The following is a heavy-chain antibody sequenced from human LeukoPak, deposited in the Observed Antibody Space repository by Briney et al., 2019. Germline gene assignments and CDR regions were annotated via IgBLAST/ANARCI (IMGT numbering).Heavy chain of an antibody. CDR3: ARDQISINALDM. V-gene: IGHV4-59*11. Sequence: SETLSLTCNVSGASISGHYLTWIWQPPGKGLEWIGYISYIGSTNYNPSLKSRVTISVDTSKNQFSLKLRSVTAADTAVYYCARDQISINALDMWGQGKMVTVYS. D-gene: IGHD1-14*01. J-gene: IGHJ3*02. CDR1: GASISGHY. CDR2: ISYIGST.